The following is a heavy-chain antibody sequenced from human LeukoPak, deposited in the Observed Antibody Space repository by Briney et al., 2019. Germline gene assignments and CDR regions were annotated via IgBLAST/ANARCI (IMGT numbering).Heavy chain of an antibody. Sequence: ASVKVSCQASGFTFPLYQLLDRLRAPGQGLEWMGWINPNSGGPNYAQKFQGRATMHRETPISTANMELSRLRSDDTAVYYFARDSELPYYYSFGMDVWGQGTTVTVSS. CDR1: GFTFPLYQ. CDR2: INPNSGGP. J-gene: IGHJ6*01. V-gene: IGHV1-2*02. D-gene: IGHD1-26*01. CDR3: ARDSELPYYYSFGMDV.